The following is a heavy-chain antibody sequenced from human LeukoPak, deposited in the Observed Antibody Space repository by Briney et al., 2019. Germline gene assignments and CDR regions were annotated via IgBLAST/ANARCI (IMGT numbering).Heavy chain of an antibody. D-gene: IGHD3-22*01. CDR3: ARNDDSSGYYQYFDY. J-gene: IGHJ4*02. Sequence: ASVKVSCKASGYTFIIYYMHWVRQAPGQGLEWMGIINPSGGNTNYAQKFQGRVTMTRDTSTSTVYMELSSLRSEDTAVYYCARNDDSSGYYQYFDYWGQGTLVTVSS. V-gene: IGHV1-46*01. CDR2: INPSGGNT. CDR1: GYTFIIYY.